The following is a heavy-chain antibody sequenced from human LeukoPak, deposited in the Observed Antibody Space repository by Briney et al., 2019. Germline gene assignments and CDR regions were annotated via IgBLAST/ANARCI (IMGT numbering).Heavy chain of an antibody. D-gene: IGHD4/OR15-4a*01. CDR2: INPSGGST. Sequence: ASVKVSCKASGYTSTSYYMHWVRQAPGQGLEWMGIINPSGGSTSYAQKFQGRVTMTRDTSTSTVYMELSSLRSEDTAVYYCARWTMQHYFDYWGQGTLVTVSS. CDR1: GYTSTSYY. V-gene: IGHV1-46*01. CDR3: ARWTMQHYFDY. J-gene: IGHJ4*02.